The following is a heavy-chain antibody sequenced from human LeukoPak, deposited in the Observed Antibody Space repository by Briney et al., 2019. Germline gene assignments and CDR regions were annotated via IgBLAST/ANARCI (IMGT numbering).Heavy chain of an antibody. Sequence: SETLSLTCAVYGESFRGYYSSWIRRPPGEGLECIGEIIHSGSTNYNPSLKSRVTIPVDTSKYQFSLKLSSVTAADTAVYYCARTKGYSYGYSYFQHWGQGTLVTVSS. V-gene: IGHV4-34*12. CDR1: GESFRGYY. CDR2: IIHSGST. D-gene: IGHD5-18*01. J-gene: IGHJ1*01. CDR3: ARTKGYSYGYSYFQH.